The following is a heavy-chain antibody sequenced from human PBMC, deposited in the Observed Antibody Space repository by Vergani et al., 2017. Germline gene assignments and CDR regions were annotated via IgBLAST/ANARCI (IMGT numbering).Heavy chain of an antibody. CDR2: INHSGST. CDR1: GGSFSGYY. V-gene: IGHV4-34*01. Sequence: QVQLQQWGAGLLKPSETLSLTCAVSGGSFSGYYWSWIRQPPGKGLEWIGEINHSGSTNYNPSLKSGVTISVDTSKNQFSLKMSSVTAADTAVYYCARVNDYGEYYVDYWGQGTLVTVSS. J-gene: IGHJ4*02. D-gene: IGHD4-17*01. CDR3: ARVNDYGEYYVDY.